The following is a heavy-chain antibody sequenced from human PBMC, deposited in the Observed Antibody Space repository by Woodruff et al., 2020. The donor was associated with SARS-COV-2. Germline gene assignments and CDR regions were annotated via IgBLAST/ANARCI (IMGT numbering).Heavy chain of an antibody. Sequence: SDSYTNYSPSFQGHVTISADKSISTAYLQWSSLKASDTAMYYCARTNIPILDAWGQGTLVTVSS. J-gene: IGHJ5*02. CDR3: ARTNIPILDA. V-gene: IGHV5-10-1*01. D-gene: IGHD2-2*02. CDR2: SDSYT.